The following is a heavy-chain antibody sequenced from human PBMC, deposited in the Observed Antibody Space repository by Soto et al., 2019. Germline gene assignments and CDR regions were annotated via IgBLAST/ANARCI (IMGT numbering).Heavy chain of an antibody. Sequence: QVQLQESGPGLVKPSETLSLTCTVSGGSISSYYWSWIRQPPGKGLEWIGYISYSGSTNYNPSLKSRVTISVDTSKNQFSLKLSSVTAADTAVYYCARAGEQLALPLYYYYYGMDVWRQGTTVTVSS. V-gene: IGHV4-59*01. J-gene: IGHJ6*02. CDR1: GGSISSYY. D-gene: IGHD6-6*01. CDR2: ISYSGST. CDR3: ARAGEQLALPLYYYYYGMDV.